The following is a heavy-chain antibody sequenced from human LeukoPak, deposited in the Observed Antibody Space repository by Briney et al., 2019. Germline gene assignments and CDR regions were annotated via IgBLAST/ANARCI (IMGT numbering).Heavy chain of an antibody. CDR1: GFTFTDYW. J-gene: IGHJ4*01. CDR3: ARDGTAPGLYFDL. Sequence: GGSLRLSCGVSGFTFTDYWMNWVRQAPGKGLEWVASIRQDGNEKSYMDAVKGRFTISRDNTRDSPYLQMSSLRVEDTAVYYCARDGTAPGLYFDLWGQGTLVTVSS. CDR2: IRQDGNEK. V-gene: IGHV3-7*01. D-gene: IGHD6-13*01.